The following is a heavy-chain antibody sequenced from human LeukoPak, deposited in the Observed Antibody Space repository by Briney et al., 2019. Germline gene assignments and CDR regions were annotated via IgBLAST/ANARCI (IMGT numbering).Heavy chain of an antibody. CDR1: GGSFSGYY. Sequence: SSETLSLTCAVYGGSFSGYYWSWIRQPPGKGLEWIGEINHSGSTSYNPSLKRRVTISINTSKNQFSLKLSSVAAADTAVFYCARRVWFGESSHWSFDLWGRGTLVTVSS. J-gene: IGHJ2*01. CDR2: INHSGST. V-gene: IGHV4-34*01. CDR3: ARRVWFGESSHWSFDL. D-gene: IGHD3-10*01.